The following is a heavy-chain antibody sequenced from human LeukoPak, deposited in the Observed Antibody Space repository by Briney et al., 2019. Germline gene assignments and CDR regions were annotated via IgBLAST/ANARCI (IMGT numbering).Heavy chain of an antibody. V-gene: IGHV4-59*08. J-gene: IGHJ4*01. CDR3: ARHRDYYDT. D-gene: IGHD3-22*01. CDR1: GASINNNF. CDR2: IYSSGSA. Sequence: SETLSLTCTVSGASINNNFWTWIRQPPGKGLEWIGYIYSSGSANYNPSVKSRVIISGDTSKNQISLNLTSVTAADPAVYFCARHRDYYDTWGHGTLVTVSS.